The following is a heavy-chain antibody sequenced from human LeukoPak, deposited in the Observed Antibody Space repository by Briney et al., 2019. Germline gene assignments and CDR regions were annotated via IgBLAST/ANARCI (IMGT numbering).Heavy chain of an antibody. CDR3: AKICGSYQVVFDY. CDR1: GFTFSSYA. V-gene: IGHV3-23*01. Sequence: GGSLRLSCAASGFTFSSYAMSWVRQSPGKGLEWVSAISGSGGGTYYADSAKGGTYYADSVKGRFTISRDNSKNTLYLQMNSLRAEDAAVYYCAKICGSYQVVFDYWGQGTLVTVSS. D-gene: IGHD1-26*01. J-gene: IGHJ4*02. CDR2: ISGSGGGTYYADSAKGGT.